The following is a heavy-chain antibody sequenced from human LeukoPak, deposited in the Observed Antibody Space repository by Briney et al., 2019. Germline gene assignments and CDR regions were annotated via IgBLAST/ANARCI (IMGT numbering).Heavy chain of an antibody. CDR1: GFTFDDYA. CDR3: AKEGILCSSSSCHFDY. V-gene: IGHV3-23*01. Sequence: GRSLRLSCAASGFTFDDYAMHWVRQAPGKGLEWVSTISGSGDATFYAHSVKGRFTVSRDNSKNTLYLQMTSLRPEDTAFYYCAKEGILCSSSSCHFDYWGQGTLVTVSS. CDR2: ISGSGDAT. D-gene: IGHD2-2*01. J-gene: IGHJ4*02.